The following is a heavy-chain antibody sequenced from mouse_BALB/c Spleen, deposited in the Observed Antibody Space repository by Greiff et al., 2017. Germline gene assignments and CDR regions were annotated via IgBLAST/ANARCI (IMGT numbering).Heavy chain of an antibody. V-gene: IGHV1-18*01. Sequence: EVQLQQSGPELVKPGASVKIPCKASGYTFTDYNMDWVKQSHGKSLEWIGDINPNNGGTIYNQKFKGKATLTVDKSSSTAYMELRSLTSEDTAVYYCARLWYYAMDYWGQGTSVTVSS. D-gene: IGHD1-1*02. CDR1: GYTFTDYN. CDR3: ARLWYYAMDY. J-gene: IGHJ4*01. CDR2: INPNNGGT.